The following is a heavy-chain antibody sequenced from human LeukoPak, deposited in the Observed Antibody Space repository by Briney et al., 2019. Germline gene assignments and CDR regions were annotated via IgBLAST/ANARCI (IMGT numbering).Heavy chain of an antibody. Sequence: SETLSLTCTVSGGSISSGDYYWSWIRQHPGKGLEWIGYIYYSGSTYYNPSLKSRVTISVDTSKNQFSLKLSSVTAADTAVYYCARGVYSYGPNDYWGQGTLVTVSS. CDR1: GGSISSGDYY. CDR3: ARGVYSYGPNDY. D-gene: IGHD5-18*01. J-gene: IGHJ4*02. V-gene: IGHV4-31*03. CDR2: IYYSGST.